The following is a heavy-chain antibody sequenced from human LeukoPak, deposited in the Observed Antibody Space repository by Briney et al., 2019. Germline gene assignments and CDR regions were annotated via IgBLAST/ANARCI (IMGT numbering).Heavy chain of an antibody. V-gene: IGHV3-43*02. Sequence: GSLLLSCAASGFTFDGYAMHWVRQAPGKGLEWVSLVSVDGGITYYAGSVKGRFTISRDNSKNSLYLQISTLRTEDTALYYCAKGLRPYSSGWFDYWGQGTLVTVSS. CDR2: VSVDGGIT. CDR3: AKGLRPYSSGWFDY. J-gene: IGHJ4*02. CDR1: GFTFDGYA. D-gene: IGHD6-19*01.